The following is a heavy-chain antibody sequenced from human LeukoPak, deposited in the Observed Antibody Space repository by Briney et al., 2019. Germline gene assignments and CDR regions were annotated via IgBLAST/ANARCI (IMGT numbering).Heavy chain of an antibody. CDR1: GDSINSYY. D-gene: IGHD3-9*01. V-gene: IGHV4-59*08. CDR3: VRPDDNSFDF. Sequence: KPSETLSLTCTVSGDSINSYYWTWIRQAPGKGLEWIGYIYYTGSTNYSPSLKSRVTISVDTSKNQFSLKLSSVTAADTAVYYCVRPDDNSFDFWGQGTMVTVSS. CDR2: IYYTGST. J-gene: IGHJ3*01.